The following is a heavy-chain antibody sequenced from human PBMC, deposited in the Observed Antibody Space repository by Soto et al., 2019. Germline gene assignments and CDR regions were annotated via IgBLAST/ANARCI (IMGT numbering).Heavy chain of an antibody. D-gene: IGHD7-27*01. CDR2: INHSGST. CDR1: GGSFSGYY. V-gene: IGHV4-34*01. CDR3: ARALGSPYYYYYGMDV. Sequence: PSETLSLTCAVYGGSFSGYYWSWIRQPPGKGLEWIGEINHSGSTNYNPSLKSRVTISVDTSKNQFSLKLSSATAADTAVYYCARALGSPYYYYYGMDVWGQGTTVTVSS. J-gene: IGHJ6*02.